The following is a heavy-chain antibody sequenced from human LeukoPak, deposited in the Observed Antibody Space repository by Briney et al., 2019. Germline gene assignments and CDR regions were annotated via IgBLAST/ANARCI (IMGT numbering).Heavy chain of an antibody. J-gene: IGHJ4*02. CDR1: GGSFSGYY. V-gene: IGHV4-34*01. CDR2: INHSGST. Sequence: PSETLSLTCAVYGGSFSGYYWSWIRQPPGKGLEWIGEINHSGSTNYNASLKSRVTISVDTSKNQFSLKLSSVTAADTAVYYCARGRSNDYWGQGTLVTVSS. CDR3: ARGRSNDY.